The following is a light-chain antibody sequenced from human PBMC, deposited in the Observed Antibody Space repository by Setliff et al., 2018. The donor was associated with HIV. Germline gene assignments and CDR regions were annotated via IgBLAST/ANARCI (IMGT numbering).Light chain of an antibody. V-gene: IGLV3-21*03. CDR1: NLGSKS. CDR3: QVWDSSSDHYV. CDR2: DNS. Sequence: SYELTQPPSVSVAPGNTARITCGGNNLGSKSVHWYQQKPGQAPVLVVYDNSDRPSGIPERFSGYNAGNTATLTISRVEAGDEADYYCQVWDSSSDHYVFGTGTKVTVL. J-gene: IGLJ1*01.